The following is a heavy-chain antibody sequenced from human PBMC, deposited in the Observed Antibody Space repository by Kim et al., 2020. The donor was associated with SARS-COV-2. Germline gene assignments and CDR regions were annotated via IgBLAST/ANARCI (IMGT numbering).Heavy chain of an antibody. Sequence: GGSLRLSCAASGFTFSSYGMHWVRQAPGKGLEWVAVISYDGSNKYYADSVKGRFTISRDNSKNTLYLQMNSLRAEDTAVYYCAKGGGYVDTANYGMDVWGQGTTVTVSS. D-gene: IGHD5-18*01. V-gene: IGHV3-30*18. CDR2: ISYDGSNK. J-gene: IGHJ6*02. CDR1: GFTFSSYG. CDR3: AKGGGYVDTANYGMDV.